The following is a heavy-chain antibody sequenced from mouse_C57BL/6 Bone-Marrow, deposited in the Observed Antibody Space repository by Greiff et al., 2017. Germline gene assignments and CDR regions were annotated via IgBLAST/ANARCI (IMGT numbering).Heavy chain of an antibody. CDR3: ARGLRRGFAY. D-gene: IGHD2-2*01. J-gene: IGHJ3*01. CDR2: IAPANGNT. CDR1: GFNIKHTY. Sequence: VQLQQSVAELVRPGASVKLSCTASGFNIKHTYLHWVKQRPEQGLEWIGRIAPANGNTKYAPKFQGQATITADPASNTAYLQLSSLTSEDTAIYYCARGLRRGFAYWGQGTLVTVSA. V-gene: IGHV14-3*01.